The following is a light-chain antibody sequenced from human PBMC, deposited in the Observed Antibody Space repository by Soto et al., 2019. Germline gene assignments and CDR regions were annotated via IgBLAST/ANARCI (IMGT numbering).Light chain of an antibody. J-gene: IGKJ5*01. CDR3: QQSYSSPIT. Sequence: DIKMTQSPSSLSASVGDRVTISCRASQSVSNNLNWYQQRPGKPPNLLIYSASRLQSGAPSRFSGSGSGTDFTLTISSLQPEDFATYYCQQSYSSPITFGQGTRLEI. V-gene: IGKV1-39*01. CDR1: QSVSNN. CDR2: SAS.